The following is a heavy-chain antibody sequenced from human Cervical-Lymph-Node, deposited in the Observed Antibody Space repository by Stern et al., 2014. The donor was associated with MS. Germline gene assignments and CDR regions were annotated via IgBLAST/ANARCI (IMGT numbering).Heavy chain of an antibody. CDR2: ISPNSGGT. CDR3: AREGGDTIVVLVATYGMNV. J-gene: IGHJ6*02. Sequence: VQLVQSGAEVKKPGASVKVACKTSGYKFTGYYMHWVRQAPGQGLEWMGRISPNSGGTNYAQKFQGRVTMTRDTSTSTAYMELTRLTSDDTAIYYCAREGGDTIVVLVATYGMNVWGQGTTVTVSS. CDR1: GYKFTGYY. D-gene: IGHD2-21*01. V-gene: IGHV1-2*06.